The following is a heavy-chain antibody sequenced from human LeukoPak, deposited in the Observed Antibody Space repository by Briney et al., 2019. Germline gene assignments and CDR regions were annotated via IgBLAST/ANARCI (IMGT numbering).Heavy chain of an antibody. V-gene: IGHV1-2*02. Sequence: GASVKVSCKASGYTSTGYYMHWVRQAPGQGLEWMGWINPNSGGTNYAQKFQGRVTMTRDTSISTAYMELSRLRSDDTAVYYCASPDPEWWLRESNNALDYWGQGTLVTVSS. D-gene: IGHD5-12*01. CDR1: GYTSTGYY. J-gene: IGHJ4*02. CDR3: ASPDPEWWLRESNNALDY. CDR2: INPNSGGT.